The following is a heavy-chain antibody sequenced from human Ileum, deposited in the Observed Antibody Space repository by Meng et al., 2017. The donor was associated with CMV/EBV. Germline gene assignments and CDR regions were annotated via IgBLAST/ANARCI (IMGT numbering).Heavy chain of an antibody. D-gene: IGHD6-13*01. CDR3: ARENGYEWYFDF. J-gene: IGHJ2*01. V-gene: IGHV6-1*01. Sequence: QVQLQGSGPGLVKPSGTLSPTWAISGDSVSSIGAIWNWIRQSPSRGLEWLGKTYYRSKWYNDYAPSVKSRITVKPDTSKNQFSLQLNSVTPEDTAVYYCARENGYEWYFDFWGRGTLVTVSS. CDR1: GDSVSSIGAI. CDR2: TYYRSKWYN.